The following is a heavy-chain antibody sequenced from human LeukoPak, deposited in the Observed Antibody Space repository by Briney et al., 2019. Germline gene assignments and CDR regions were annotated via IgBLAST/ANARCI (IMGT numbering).Heavy chain of an antibody. CDR3: APSSSWYTSMAEYFQH. CDR2: ISGSGGST. V-gene: IGHV3-23*01. D-gene: IGHD6-13*01. Sequence: GGSLRLSCAASGFTFSSYAMSWVRQAPGKGLEWVSAISGSGGSTYYADSVKGRFTISRDNSKNTLYLQMNSLRAEDTAVYYCAPSSSWYTSMAEYFQHWGHGTLVTVSS. CDR1: GFTFSSYA. J-gene: IGHJ1*01.